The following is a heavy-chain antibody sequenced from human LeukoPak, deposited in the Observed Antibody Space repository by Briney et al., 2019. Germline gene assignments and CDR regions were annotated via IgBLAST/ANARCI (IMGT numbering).Heavy chain of an antibody. D-gene: IGHD2-15*01. CDR2: IIPIFCTS. CDR3: ARDKGVVVVAATPDYYYGMDV. J-gene: IGHJ6*04. CDR1: VGTFSSYA. Sequence: SVKVSCKASVGTFSSYAISWVRQAPRQGLEWMGGIIPIFCTSNYAQKFQGRVTITADESTSTAYMELSSLRSEDTAVYYCARDKGVVVVAATPDYYYGMDVWGKGTTVTVSS. V-gene: IGHV1-69*13.